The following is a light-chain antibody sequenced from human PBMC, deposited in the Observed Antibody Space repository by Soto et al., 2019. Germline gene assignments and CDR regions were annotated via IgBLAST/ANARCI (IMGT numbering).Light chain of an antibody. CDR1: SGDIGSYNR. V-gene: IGLV2-14*01. CDR3: RSYTNLNKRAWV. Sequence: QSVLTQPASVSGSPGQSITISCTGTSGDIGSYNRVSWYQQHPGKAPKLIIYEVTDRPSGVSNRFSGSKSGNTASLTISGLKADPEDDYYRRSYTNLNKRAWVFGTGTKVTV. J-gene: IGLJ1*01. CDR2: EVT.